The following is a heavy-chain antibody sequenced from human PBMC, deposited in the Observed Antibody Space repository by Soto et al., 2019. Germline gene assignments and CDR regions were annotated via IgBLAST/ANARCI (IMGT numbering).Heavy chain of an antibody. CDR2: INHSGST. CDR3: ARGSYTYCSGGSCYSYYYYYYYMDV. D-gene: IGHD2-15*01. J-gene: IGHJ6*03. V-gene: IGHV4-34*01. Sequence: SETLSLTCAAYGGSFSGYYWSWIRQPPGKGLEWIGEINHSGSTNYNPSLKSRVTISVDTSKNQFSLKLSSVTAADTAVYYCARGSYTYCSGGSCYSYYYYYYYMDVWGKGTTVTVSS. CDR1: GGSFSGYY.